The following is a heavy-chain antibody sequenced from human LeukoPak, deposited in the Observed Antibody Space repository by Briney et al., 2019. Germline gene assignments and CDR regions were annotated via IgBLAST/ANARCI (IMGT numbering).Heavy chain of an antibody. CDR1: GFTFSSYA. CDR2: VSGSGGYT. Sequence: GGSLRLSCAATGFTFSSYAMSWVRQAPGKGLEWVSSVSGSGGYTYYAGSVKGRFTISRDNSKNTLYLQMNSLRAEDTAIYYCAKDRPNYYDSSGHYYRRDGDYWGQGTLVTVSS. J-gene: IGHJ4*02. D-gene: IGHD3-22*01. V-gene: IGHV3-23*01. CDR3: AKDRPNYYDSSGHYYRRDGDY.